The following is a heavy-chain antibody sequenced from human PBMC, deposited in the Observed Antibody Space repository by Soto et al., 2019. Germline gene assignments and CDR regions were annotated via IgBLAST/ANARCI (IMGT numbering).Heavy chain of an antibody. CDR3: ARDKEDIVATIYYYYGMDV. CDR1: GGTFSSYA. J-gene: IGHJ6*02. CDR2: IIPIFGTA. Sequence: QVQLVQSGAEVKKPGSSVKVSCKASGGTFSSYAISWVRQAPGQGLEWMGGIIPIFGTANYAQKFKGRVTITADESTSTAYMELSSLRSEDTAVYYCARDKEDIVATIYYYYGMDVWGQGTTVTVSS. D-gene: IGHD5-12*01. V-gene: IGHV1-69*01.